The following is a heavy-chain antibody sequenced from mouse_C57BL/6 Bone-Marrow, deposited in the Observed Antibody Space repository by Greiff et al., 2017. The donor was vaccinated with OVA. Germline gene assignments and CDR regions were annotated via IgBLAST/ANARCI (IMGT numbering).Heavy chain of an antibody. J-gene: IGHJ2*01. CDR1: GFTFSSYG. D-gene: IGHD2-4*01. Sequence: DVMLVESGGDLVKPGGSLKLSCAASGFTFSSYGMSWVRQTPDKRLEWVATISSGGSYTYYPDSVKGRFTISRDNAKNNLYLQMRSLKSEDTAMYYCARITTDYFDYWGQGTTLTVSS. CDR3: ARITTDYFDY. V-gene: IGHV5-6*02. CDR2: ISSGGSYT.